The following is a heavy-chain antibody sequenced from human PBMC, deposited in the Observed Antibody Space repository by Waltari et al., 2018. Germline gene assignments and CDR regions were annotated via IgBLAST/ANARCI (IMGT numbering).Heavy chain of an antibody. D-gene: IGHD6-13*01. CDR2: ITLTGSTT. CDR1: GFTFSSNG. CDR3: AKDWASGYSTSADYFDY. J-gene: IGHJ4*02. Sequence: EVQLLESGGGLVQPGGSLRLSCAASGFTFSSNGIGWVRQAPGKGLGWVSGITLTGSTTYFGASVKGRFTISRDNSKTTVYLQMNGLSAEDTAVYYCAKDWASGYSTSADYFDYWGQGILVTVSS. V-gene: IGHV3-23*01.